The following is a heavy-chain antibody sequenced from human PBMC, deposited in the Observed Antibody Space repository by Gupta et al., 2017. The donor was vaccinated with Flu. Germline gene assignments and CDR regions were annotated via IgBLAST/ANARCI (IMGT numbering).Heavy chain of an antibody. CDR3: ARGRWVCSSTSCYRTGLGYYMDV. CDR2: IKQSGST. CDR1: GGSFSGYY. D-gene: IGHD2-2*01. Sequence: QVQLQQWGAGLLKPSETLSLTCAVYGGSFSGYYWSWIRKPPGKGLEWIGEIKQSGSTTYKPSLKRRVTISVDTAKNQFSLNLRSVTAADTAVYYCARGRWVCSSTSCYRTGLGYYMDVWGKGTTVTVSS. J-gene: IGHJ6*03. V-gene: IGHV4-34*01.